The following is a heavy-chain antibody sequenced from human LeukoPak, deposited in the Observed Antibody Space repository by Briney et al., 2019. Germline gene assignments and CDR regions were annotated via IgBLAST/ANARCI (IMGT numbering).Heavy chain of an antibody. D-gene: IGHD2-2*01. CDR1: GGSISSGSYH. V-gene: IGHV4-61*02. J-gene: IGHJ6*03. CDR3: ARVVPAAFVHYYYYYMDV. Sequence: SQTLSLTCTVSGGSISSGSYHWSWIRQPAGKGLEWIGRIYTSGNTNYNPSLKSRVTMSVDTSKNQFSLKLSSVTAADTAVYYCARVVPAAFVHYYYYYMDVWGKGTTVTISS. CDR2: IYTSGNT.